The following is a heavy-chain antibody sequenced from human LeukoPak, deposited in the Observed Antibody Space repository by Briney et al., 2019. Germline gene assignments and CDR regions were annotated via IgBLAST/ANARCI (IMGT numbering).Heavy chain of an antibody. CDR1: GLTFDDYA. CDR3: LRGDRRDY. J-gene: IGHJ4*02. CDR2: IDSSGGYM. V-gene: IGHV3-21*06. Sequence: PGGSLRLSCAASGLTFDDYAMNWARQAPGKGLEWVSSIDSSGGYMFYTDSVKGRFIISRDNAKDSLYLQMNNLRAEDTAVYYCLRGDRRDYWGQGTLVTVSS.